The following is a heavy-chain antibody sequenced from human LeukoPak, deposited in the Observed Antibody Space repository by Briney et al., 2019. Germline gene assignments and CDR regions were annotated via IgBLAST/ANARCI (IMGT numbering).Heavy chain of an antibody. D-gene: IGHD6-19*01. CDR3: ARAAGEQWLAQIDY. J-gene: IGHJ4*02. CDR2: IYYSGST. Sequence: SETLSLTCTVSGGSISSSSYYWGWIRQPPGKGLEWIGSIYYSGSTYYNPSLKSRVTISVDTSKNQFSLKLSSVTAADTAVYYCARAAGEQWLAQIDYWGQGTLVTVSS. CDR1: GGSISSSSYY. V-gene: IGHV4-39*07.